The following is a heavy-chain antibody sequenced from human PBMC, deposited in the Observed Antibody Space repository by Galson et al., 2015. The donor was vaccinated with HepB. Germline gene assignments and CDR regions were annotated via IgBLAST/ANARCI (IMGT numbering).Heavy chain of an antibody. CDR3: ARRYDFWSGYYYYYYMDV. D-gene: IGHD3-3*01. CDR2: IWYDGSNK. V-gene: IGHV3-33*01. Sequence: SLRLSCAASGFTFSSYGMHWVRQAPGKGLEWVAVIWYDGSNKYYADSVKGRFTISRDNSKNTLYLQMNSLRAEDTAVYYCARRYDFWSGYYYYYYMDVWGKGTTVTVSS. CDR1: GFTFSSYG. J-gene: IGHJ6*03.